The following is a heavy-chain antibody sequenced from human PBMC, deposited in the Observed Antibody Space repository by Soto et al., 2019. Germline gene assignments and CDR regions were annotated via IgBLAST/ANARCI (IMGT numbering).Heavy chain of an antibody. CDR1: GFTFSSYG. CDR2: IWYDGSNK. V-gene: IGHV3-33*01. J-gene: IGHJ6*02. Sequence: QVQLVESGGGVVQPGRSLRLSCAASGFTFSSYGMHWVRQAPGKGLEWVAVIWYDGSNKYYADSVKGRFTISRDNSKNKLYRQMNSLRAEDTAVYYCARASSSSWYSVYYYYGMDVWGQGTTVTVSS. CDR3: ARASSSSWYSVYYYYGMDV. D-gene: IGHD6-13*01.